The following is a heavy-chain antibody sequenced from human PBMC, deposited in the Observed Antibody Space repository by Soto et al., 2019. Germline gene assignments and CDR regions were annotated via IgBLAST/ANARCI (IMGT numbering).Heavy chain of an antibody. CDR2: VHYSGTT. CDR1: GGSIGHYY. CDR3: ARRWSGTDY. D-gene: IGHD3-10*01. V-gene: IGHV4-59*01. Sequence: KSSETLSLTCTVSGGSIGHYYWNWIRQPPGKGLEWIAYVHYSGTTSYNPSLQSRVTVSLDTSNNQFSLTLSSVTAADTAVYYCARRWSGTDYWGQGTMVTVSS. J-gene: IGHJ4*02.